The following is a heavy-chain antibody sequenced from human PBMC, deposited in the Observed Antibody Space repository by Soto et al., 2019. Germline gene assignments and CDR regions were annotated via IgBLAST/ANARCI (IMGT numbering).Heavy chain of an antibody. Sequence: GGSLRLSCAASGFTFSSYGMHWVRQAPGKGLEWVAVISYDGSNKYYADSVKGRFTISRDNSKNTLYLQMNSLRAEDTAVYYCAKDPPDYWGQGTLVTVS. CDR1: GFTFSSYG. V-gene: IGHV3-30*18. CDR3: AKDPPDY. CDR2: ISYDGSNK. J-gene: IGHJ4*02.